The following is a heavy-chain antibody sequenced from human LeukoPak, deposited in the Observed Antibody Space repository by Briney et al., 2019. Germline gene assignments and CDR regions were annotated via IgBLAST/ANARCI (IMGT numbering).Heavy chain of an antibody. J-gene: IGHJ6*03. V-gene: IGHV1-18*01. CDR1: RGTFSSYA. CDR2: ISAYNGNT. Sequence: GASVKVSCKASRGTFSSYAISWVRQAPGQGLEWMGWISAYNGNTNYAQKLQGRVTMTTDTSTSTAYMELRSLRSDDTAVYYCARVETTDYYYYYMDVWGKGTTVTVSS. D-gene: IGHD4-11*01. CDR3: ARVETTDYYYYYMDV.